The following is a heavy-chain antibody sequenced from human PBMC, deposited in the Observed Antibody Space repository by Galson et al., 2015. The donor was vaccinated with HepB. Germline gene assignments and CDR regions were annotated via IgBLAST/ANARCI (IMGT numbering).Heavy chain of an antibody. Sequence: LTCTVSGGSISSYYWSWIRQPPGKGLEWIGYIYYSGSTNYNPSLKSRVTISVDTSKNRFSLKLSSVTAADTAVYYCARGRYCSSTSCTLYFDYWGQGTLVTVFS. CDR2: IYYSGST. J-gene: IGHJ4*02. CDR3: ARGRYCSSTSCTLYFDY. V-gene: IGHV4-59*01. CDR1: GGSISSYY. D-gene: IGHD2-2*01.